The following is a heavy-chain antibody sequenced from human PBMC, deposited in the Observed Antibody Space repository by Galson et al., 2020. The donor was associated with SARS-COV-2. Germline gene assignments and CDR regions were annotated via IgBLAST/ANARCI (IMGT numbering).Heavy chain of an antibody. CDR1: FDSISSSAYY. V-gene: IGHV4-39*01. CDR2: VFFSGRT. CDR3: ARLVDYYDGSGYFDH. Sequence: SETMSLTCTVSFDSISSSAYYWVWIRQPPGKGLEWIGSVFFSGRTYNNESLKSRVTVSVDTSQNQFSLRLRSVTAADTAVYYCARLVDYYDGSGYFDHWGQGALVTVSS. J-gene: IGHJ4*02. D-gene: IGHD3-22*01.